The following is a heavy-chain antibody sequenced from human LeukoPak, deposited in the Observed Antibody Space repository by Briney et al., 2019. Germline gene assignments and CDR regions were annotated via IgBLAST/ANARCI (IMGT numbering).Heavy chain of an antibody. V-gene: IGHV3-23*01. D-gene: IGHD1-26*01. J-gene: IGHJ4*02. CDR3: AKDLVPPGGFYY. Sequence: GGSLRLSCAASGFTFSSYAMTWVRQAPGKGLEWVSVISGSGGSTYYADSVKGRFTISRDNSKNTLYLQMNSLRAEDTAVYYCAKDLVPPGGFYYWGQGTLVTVSS. CDR2: ISGSGGST. CDR1: GFTFSSYA.